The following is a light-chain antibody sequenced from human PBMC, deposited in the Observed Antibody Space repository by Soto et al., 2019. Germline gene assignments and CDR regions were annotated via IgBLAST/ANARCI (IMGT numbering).Light chain of an antibody. V-gene: IGLV2-14*01. CDR2: EVS. J-gene: IGLJ2*01. Sequence: QSALTQPASVSGSPGQSITISCTGTSSDVGGYNYVSWYQQHPGKAPKLMIYEVSNRPSGVSNRFSGSKSGNTASLTISGLQAEDEADYYSSSYTSSSTSVVFGGGTKVTVL. CDR3: SSYTSSSTSVV. CDR1: SSDVGGYNY.